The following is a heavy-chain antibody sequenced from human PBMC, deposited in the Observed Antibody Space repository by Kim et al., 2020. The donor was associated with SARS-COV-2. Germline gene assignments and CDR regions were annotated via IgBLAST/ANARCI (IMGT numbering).Heavy chain of an antibody. CDR2: VYHTGSA. CDR1: GDSLNSRDYY. CDR3: ARAEYYFDISGYSFDN. Sequence: SETLSLTCTVSGDSLNSRDYYWAWIRQAPGKGLEWIGSVYHTGSAVYKPPLRSRLDLSVDTSKSQFSLILSSVTAADTAVYYCARAEYYFDISGYSFDNWGQGTLVTVSS. D-gene: IGHD3-22*01. J-gene: IGHJ4*02. V-gene: IGHV4-39*07.